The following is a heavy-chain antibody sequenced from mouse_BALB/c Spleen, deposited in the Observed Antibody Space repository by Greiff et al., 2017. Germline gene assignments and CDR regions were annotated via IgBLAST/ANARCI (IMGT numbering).Heavy chain of an antibody. CDR1: GFTFSSYT. Sequence: EVKLMESGGGLVQPGGSLKLSCAASGFTFSSYTMSWVRQTPEKRLEWVAYISNGGGSTYYPDTVKGRFTISRDNAKNTLYLQMSSLKSEDTAMYYCARHGLDYFDYWGQGTTLTVSS. CDR2: ISNGGGST. D-gene: IGHD4-1*01. CDR3: ARHGLDYFDY. J-gene: IGHJ2*01. V-gene: IGHV5-12-2*01.